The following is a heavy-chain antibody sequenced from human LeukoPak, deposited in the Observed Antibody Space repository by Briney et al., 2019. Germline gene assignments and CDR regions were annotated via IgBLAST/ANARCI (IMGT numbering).Heavy chain of an antibody. CDR2: ISAYNGNT. V-gene: IGHV1-18*01. CDR1: GYTFTSYG. D-gene: IGHD3-22*01. CDR3: ARHEGYYDSSGCIDY. J-gene: IGHJ4*02. Sequence: ASVKVSCKASGYTFTSYGISWVRQAPGQGLEWMGWISAYNGNTNYAQKLQGRVTMTTDTSTSTAYMELRSLRSDDTAMYYCARHEGYYDSSGCIDYWGQGTLVTVSS.